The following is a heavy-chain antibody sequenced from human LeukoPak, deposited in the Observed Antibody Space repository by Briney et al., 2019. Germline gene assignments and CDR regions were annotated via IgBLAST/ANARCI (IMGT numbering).Heavy chain of an antibody. J-gene: IGHJ4*02. D-gene: IGHD3-22*01. CDR3: ARDYYDSSGYPTWGVDY. CDR1: GFPFSVSW. Sequence: GGSLRLSCVASGFPFSVSWMHWVRHAPGKGLVWVSLIRSDGTITNYADSVKGRFTISRDNSKNTLYLQMNSLRAEDTAVYYCARDYYDSSGYPTWGVDYWGQGTLVTVSS. V-gene: IGHV3-74*01. CDR2: IRSDGTIT.